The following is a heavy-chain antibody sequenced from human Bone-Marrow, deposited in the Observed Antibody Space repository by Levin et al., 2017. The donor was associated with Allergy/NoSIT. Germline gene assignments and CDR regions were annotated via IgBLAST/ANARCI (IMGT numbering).Heavy chain of an antibody. CDR3: ARDRDIDLGSAFYHYYSMDV. CDR1: GFTFTDYY. V-gene: IGHV3-11*05. D-gene: IGHD3-10*01. Sequence: SGGSLRLSCAASGFTFTDYYMTWIRQAPGKGLEWISYISSSGTYTNYADSVRGRFTISRDNAENSLFLQMNSLRVEDTAVYYCARDRDIDLGSAFYHYYSMDVWGTGTTVTVSS. J-gene: IGHJ6*03. CDR2: ISSSGTYT.